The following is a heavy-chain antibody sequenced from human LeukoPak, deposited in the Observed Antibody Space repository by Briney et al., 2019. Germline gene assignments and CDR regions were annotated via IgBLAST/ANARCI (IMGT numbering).Heavy chain of an antibody. CDR3: AKNPFMGYGSDYFDD. V-gene: IGHV3-23*01. J-gene: IGHJ4*02. D-gene: IGHD3-10*01. CDR1: GFTVSSNY. CDR2: ISDTGGNT. Sequence: GGSLRLSCAASGFTVSSNYMSWVRQAPGKGLEWVSAISDTGGNTYYADSVKGRFTISRDNSKNTLYLQMNSLRAEDTAVYYCAKNPFMGYGSDYFDDWGQGTLVTVSS.